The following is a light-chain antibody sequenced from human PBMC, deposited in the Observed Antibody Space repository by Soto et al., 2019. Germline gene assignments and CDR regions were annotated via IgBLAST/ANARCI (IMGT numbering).Light chain of an antibody. J-gene: IGKJ3*01. CDR2: GAS. CDR3: QKYNSAPFT. CDR1: QGISTY. V-gene: IGKV1-27*01. Sequence: DIQMTQSPSSLSASVGDRVTITCRASQGISTYLAWYQQKPGKVPELLIYGASTLKSGVPSRFSGSGSGTDFTLTISSLQPEDVATYYGQKYNSAPFTFGPGTKVDIK.